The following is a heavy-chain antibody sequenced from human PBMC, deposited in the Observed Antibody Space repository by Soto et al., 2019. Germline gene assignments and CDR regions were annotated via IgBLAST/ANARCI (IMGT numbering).Heavy chain of an antibody. D-gene: IGHD3-3*01. V-gene: IGHV3-7*01. CDR1: GFTLSDHW. Sequence: GGSLRLSCVASGFTLSDHWMSWFRQGPGKGLEWVANIKQDGSEKYYVDSVKGRFTISRDNAENSLYVQMNSLRAEDTAVYFCARVSMSGHFYHYFMDVWGKGTTVTVSS. CDR3: ARVSMSGHFYHYFMDV. J-gene: IGHJ6*03. CDR2: IKQDGSEK.